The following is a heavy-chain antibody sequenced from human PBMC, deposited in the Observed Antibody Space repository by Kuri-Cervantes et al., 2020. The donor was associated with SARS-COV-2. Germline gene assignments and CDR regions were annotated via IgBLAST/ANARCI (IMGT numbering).Heavy chain of an antibody. V-gene: IGHV3-38-3*01. CDR1: GFTFGDYA. CDR3: ATHLGLYDFWSGYWLGYFDL. CDR2: ISGGST. Sequence: GGSLRLSCTASGFTFGDYAMSWVRQAPGKGLEWVSSISGGSTYYADSVKGRFTISRDNSKNTLYLQMNSLRAEDTAVYYCATHLGLYDFWSGYWLGYFDLWGRGTLVTVSS. D-gene: IGHD3-3*01. J-gene: IGHJ2*01.